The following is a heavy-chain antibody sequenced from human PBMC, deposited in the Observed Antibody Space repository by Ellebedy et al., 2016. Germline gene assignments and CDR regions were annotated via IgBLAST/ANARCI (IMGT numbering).Heavy chain of an antibody. Sequence: ASVKVSCKASGYMFTSYAMRWVRQAPGQGLEWMGWINTNTGNPTYAQGFTGRFVFSLDTSVSPAYLQLTGLQADDTAVYYCARAPYCNTASCYAEYWGQGTLVTVSS. CDR2: INTNTGNP. CDR1: GYMFTSYA. CDR3: ARAPYCNTASCYAEY. V-gene: IGHV7-4-1*02. J-gene: IGHJ4*02. D-gene: IGHD2/OR15-2a*01.